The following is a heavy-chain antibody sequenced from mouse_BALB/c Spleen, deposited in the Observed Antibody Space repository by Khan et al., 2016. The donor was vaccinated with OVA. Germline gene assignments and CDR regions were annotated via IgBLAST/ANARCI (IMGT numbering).Heavy chain of an antibody. J-gene: IGHJ2*01. CDR1: GYTFTNYW. V-gene: IGHV1-69*02. CDR3: TRGGPGNFDY. Sequence: VQLQESGAELVRPGASVKLSCKTSGYTFTNYWINWVKQRPGQGLEWIGNIYPSDSYTNYNQKFKDKATLTVDKSSSTAYMQLTSPTSEDSAVYDCTRGGPGNFDYWGHGTTLTVSS. D-gene: IGHD1-1*02. CDR2: IYPSDSYT.